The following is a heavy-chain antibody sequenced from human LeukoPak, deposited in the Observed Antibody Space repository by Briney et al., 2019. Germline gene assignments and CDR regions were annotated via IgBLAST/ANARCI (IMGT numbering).Heavy chain of an antibody. D-gene: IGHD3-16*01. V-gene: IGHV3-23*01. J-gene: IGHJ4*02. Sequence: PGGSLRLSCAASGFTFSSYAMGWVRQAPGKGLEWVSAISGSVGSTYYADSVKGRFTISRDNSKNTLYLQMNSLRAEDTAVYYCAKEPSGGPYFDYWGQGTLVTVSS. CDR2: ISGSVGST. CDR3: AKEPSGGPYFDY. CDR1: GFTFSSYA.